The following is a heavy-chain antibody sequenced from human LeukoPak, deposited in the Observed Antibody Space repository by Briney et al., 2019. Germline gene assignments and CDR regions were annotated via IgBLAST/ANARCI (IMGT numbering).Heavy chain of an antibody. D-gene: IGHD3-10*01. CDR1: GYTFTSYG. CDR2: ISAYNGNT. CDR3: ARVSEGRTPKITMVRGVTGKNNWFDP. V-gene: IGHV1-18*01. J-gene: IGHJ5*02. Sequence: GASVKVSCKASGYTFTSYGISWVRQAPGQGLEWMGWISAYNGNTNYAQKLQGRVTMTTDTSTSTAYMELRSLRSDDTAVYYCARVSEGRTPKITMVRGVTGKNNWFDPWGQGTLVTVSS.